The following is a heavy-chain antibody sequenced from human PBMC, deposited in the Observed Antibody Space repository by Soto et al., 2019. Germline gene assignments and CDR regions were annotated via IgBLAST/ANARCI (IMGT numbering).Heavy chain of an antibody. CDR3: AREEHLNWFDP. Sequence: GGSLRLSCAASGFTFSSYGMHWVRQAPGKGLEWVAVISYDGSNKYYADSVKGRFTISRDNSKNTLYLQMNSLRAEDTAVYYCAREEHLNWFDPWGKGTLVTVSS. CDR1: GFTFSSYG. V-gene: IGHV3-30*03. J-gene: IGHJ5*02. CDR2: ISYDGSNK.